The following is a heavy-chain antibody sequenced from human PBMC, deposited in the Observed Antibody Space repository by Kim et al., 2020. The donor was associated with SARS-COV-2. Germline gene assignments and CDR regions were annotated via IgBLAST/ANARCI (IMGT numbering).Heavy chain of an antibody. D-gene: IGHD4-17*01. V-gene: IGHV4-34*13. CDR3: AKATTGHYYYMDV. J-gene: IGHJ6*03. Sequence: YNSPLQSRVAISVDTSKNQFSLTLSSVTAADTAVYYCAKATTGHYYYMDVWGKGTTVTVSS.